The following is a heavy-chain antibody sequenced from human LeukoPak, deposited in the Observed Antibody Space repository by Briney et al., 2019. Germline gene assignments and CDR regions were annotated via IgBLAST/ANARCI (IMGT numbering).Heavy chain of an antibody. CDR3: ASSGYGSGQYGMDV. D-gene: IGHD3-10*01. CDR2: INSDGSST. CDR1: GFTFSSYW. V-gene: IGHV3-74*01. Sequence: PGGSLRLSCAASGFTFSSYWMHWVRQAPGKGLVLVSRINSDGSSTSYADSVKGRFNISRDNAKNTLYLQMNSLRAEDTAVYYCASSGYGSGQYGMDVWGQGTTVTVSS. J-gene: IGHJ6*02.